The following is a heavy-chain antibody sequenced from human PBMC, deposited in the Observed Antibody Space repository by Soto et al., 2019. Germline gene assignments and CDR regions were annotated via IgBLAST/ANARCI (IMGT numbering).Heavy chain of an antibody. D-gene: IGHD3-3*01. J-gene: IGHJ6*03. CDR1: GGTFSSYT. CDR2: IIPILGIA. CDR3: ARDRFLEWLDNSNLYYYYYMNV. Sequence: GASVKVSCKASGGTFSSYTISWVRQAPGQGLEWMGRIIPILGIANYAQKFQGRVTITADKSTSTAYMELSSLRSEDTAVYYCARDRFLEWLDNSNLYYYYYMNVWGKGTTVTVSS. V-gene: IGHV1-69*04.